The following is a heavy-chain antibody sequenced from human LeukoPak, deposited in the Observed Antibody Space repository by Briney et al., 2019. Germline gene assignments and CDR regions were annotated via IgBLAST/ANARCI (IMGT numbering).Heavy chain of an antibody. CDR3: ARGRPHGNDY. V-gene: IGHV3-74*01. J-gene: IGHJ4*02. CDR2: IASDGSST. D-gene: IGHD4-23*01. Sequence: GGSLRLSCAASGFAFNTYSMNWVRQAPGKGLVWVSRIASDGSSTTYADSVKGRFSISRDNAKNTLYLQMNSLRVEDTAVYYCARGRPHGNDYWGQGTLVTVSS. CDR1: GFAFNTYS.